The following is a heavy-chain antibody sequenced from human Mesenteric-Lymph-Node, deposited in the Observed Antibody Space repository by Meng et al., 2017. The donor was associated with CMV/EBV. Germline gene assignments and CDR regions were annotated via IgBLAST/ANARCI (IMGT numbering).Heavy chain of an antibody. CDR3: ARRGSGGRAMDV. D-gene: IGHD2-15*01. CDR1: GFTVSSDY. V-gene: IGHV3-53*01. J-gene: IGHJ6*02. Sequence: GGSLRLSCAASGFTVSSDYMSWARQAPGKGLEWVSIIYSGGSTYYADSVKGRFTISRDNSKNTLYLQMNSLRAEDTAVYYCARRGSGGRAMDVWGQGTTVTVSS. CDR2: IYSGGST.